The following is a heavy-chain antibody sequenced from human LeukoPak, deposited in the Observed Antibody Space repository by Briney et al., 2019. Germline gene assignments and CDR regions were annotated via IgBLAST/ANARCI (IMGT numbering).Heavy chain of an antibody. CDR3: ARDPSPRTSYYYYYMDV. D-gene: IGHD2-2*01. CDR1: GFTFSSYS. CDR2: ISSSSNYI. V-gene: IGHV3-21*01. Sequence: GGSLRLSCAASGFTFSSYSMNWVRQAPGKGLEWVSSISSSSNYIYYADSVKGRFTISRDNAKNTLSLQMNSLRAEDTAVYYCARDPSPRTSYYYYYMDVWGKGTTVTVSS. J-gene: IGHJ6*03.